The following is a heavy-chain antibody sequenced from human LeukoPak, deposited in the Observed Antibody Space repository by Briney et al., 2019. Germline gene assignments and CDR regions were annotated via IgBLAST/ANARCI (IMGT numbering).Heavy chain of an antibody. D-gene: IGHD2-15*01. CDR3: SLRYCSGSSCPGY. CDR1: GFTFSNAW. J-gene: IGHJ4*02. V-gene: IGHV3-15*01. Sequence: PGGSLRLSCAASGFTFSNAWLSWVRQAPGKGLEWVGRIKSSADGGATDYAAPVKGRFTVSRDDSKDTLYLQMNSLKTEDTAVYYCSLRYCSGSSCPGYWGQGTLVTVSS. CDR2: IKSSADGGAT.